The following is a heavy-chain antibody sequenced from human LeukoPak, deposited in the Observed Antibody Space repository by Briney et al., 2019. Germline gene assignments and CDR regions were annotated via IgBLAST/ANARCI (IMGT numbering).Heavy chain of an antibody. CDR3: ARVDPYYDSSGYFFWFDP. CDR1: GYTFTSYG. D-gene: IGHD3-22*01. Sequence: ASVKVSCKTSGYTFTSYGISWVRQAPGQGLEWMGWISAYNGNTNYAQKLQGRATMTTDTSTSTAYMELRSLRSDDTAVYYCARVDPYYDSSGYFFWFDPWGQGTLVTVSS. J-gene: IGHJ5*02. CDR2: ISAYNGNT. V-gene: IGHV1-18*01.